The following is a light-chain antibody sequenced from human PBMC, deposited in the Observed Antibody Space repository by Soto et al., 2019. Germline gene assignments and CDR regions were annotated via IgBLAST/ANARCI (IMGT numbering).Light chain of an antibody. CDR2: AAS. J-gene: IGKJ3*01. Sequence: IVLTQSPGTLSLSPGERATLSCRASQRVSSSYVAWYQQKPGQAPRLLIYAASNRAPGIPDRFSGSGSGTDFTLTISRLEPEDFAVYYCQQYDTSITFGPVTKVDIK. CDR3: QQYDTSIT. V-gene: IGKV3-20*01. CDR1: QRVSSSY.